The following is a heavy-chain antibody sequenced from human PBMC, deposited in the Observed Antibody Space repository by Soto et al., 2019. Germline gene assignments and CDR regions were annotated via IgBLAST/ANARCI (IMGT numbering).Heavy chain of an antibody. V-gene: IGHV3-23*01. J-gene: IGHJ4*02. CDR2: ITISGGST. CDR3: ASSLSGCYYY. Sequence: EVQLLESGGALVQPGGSLRLSCAASGFTFSSSAMNWVRQAPGKGLEWVSTITISGGSTSYADSVKGRFTISRDNSKNTLYLQTNCLRAEDTAVYYCASSLSGCYYYWGQGALVTVSS. CDR1: GFTFSSSA. D-gene: IGHD1-26*01.